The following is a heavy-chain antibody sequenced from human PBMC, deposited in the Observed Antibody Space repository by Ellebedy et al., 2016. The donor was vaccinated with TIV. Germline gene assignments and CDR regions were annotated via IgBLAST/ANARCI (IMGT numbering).Heavy chain of an antibody. CDR2: ISGSDDTT. J-gene: IGHJ4*02. D-gene: IGHD6-13*01. V-gene: IGHV3-23*01. CDR3: AKEDSIAAADY. CDR1: GFTCSTYA. Sequence: PGGSLRLSCAASGFTCSTYAMSWVRQAPGKGLEWVSGISGSDDTTYYADSVKGRFTISRDNSKNTLYLQMNSLRAEDTAVYYCAKEDSIAAADYWGQGTLVTVSS.